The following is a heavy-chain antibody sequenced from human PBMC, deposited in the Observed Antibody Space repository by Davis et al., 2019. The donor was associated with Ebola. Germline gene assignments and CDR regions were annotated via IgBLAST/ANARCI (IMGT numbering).Heavy chain of an antibody. CDR3: TTPGGQDSGYDVFDI. J-gene: IGHJ3*02. V-gene: IGHV1-46*03. CDR2: INPTDGRT. D-gene: IGHD5-12*01. Sequence: ASVTVSCMASGYTFPNYYMHWVRQAPGQGLEWMGMINPTDGRTIYAQKFQGRVTVTRDTSTTTVYMDLSSLRSEDTALYYCTTPGGQDSGYDVFDIWGQGTMVTVSS. CDR1: GYTFPNYY.